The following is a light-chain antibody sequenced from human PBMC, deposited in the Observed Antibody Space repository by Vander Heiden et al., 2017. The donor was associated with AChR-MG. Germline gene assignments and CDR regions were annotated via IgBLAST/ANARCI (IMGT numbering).Light chain of an antibody. V-gene: IGKV1-5*03. CDR3: QQDDHYSPRT. CDR2: KAS. CDR1: QSISDW. Sequence: DIQMTQSPSTLSASVGDRVTIPCRASQSISDWLAWYQQKPGKAPKLLIFKASSLESGVPSRFSGSGSGSQFTLTISSRQPDDFATYYCQQDDHYSPRTFGQGTKVEIK. J-gene: IGKJ1*01.